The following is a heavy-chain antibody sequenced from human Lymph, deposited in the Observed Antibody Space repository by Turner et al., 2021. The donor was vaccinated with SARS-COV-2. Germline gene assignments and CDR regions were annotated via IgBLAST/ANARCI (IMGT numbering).Heavy chain of an antibody. CDR2: IFYRGST. CDR1: GGSMNNNY. CDR3: ARQTVNNWVDP. V-gene: IGHV4-59*01. J-gene: IGHJ5*02. Sequence: QFRLQGSGPDRVRPWGPLSLPCTVSGGSMNNNYWSWIRQPPGKRLEWIGFIFYRGSTNYNPSLKSRVTISVDTSENQFSLKLTSVTAADTAIYYCARQTVNNWVDPWGQGTLVTVSS. D-gene: IGHD2-21*02.